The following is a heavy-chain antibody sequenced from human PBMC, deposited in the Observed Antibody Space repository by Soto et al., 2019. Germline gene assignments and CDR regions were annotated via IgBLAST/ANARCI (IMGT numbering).Heavy chain of an antibody. CDR3: ARTQIMLTLGAQGAASFYVMDV. CDR2: IDWDDDK. J-gene: IGHJ6*01. D-gene: IGHD3-16*01. Sequence: SGPTLVNPTQTLTLTCTFSGFSLSTSGMCVSWIRQPPGKALEWLARIDWDDDKYYSTSLKTRLTISKDTSKNQVVLTMTNMDPVDTATYYCARTQIMLTLGAQGAASFYVMDVWRQGTMVSVSS. V-gene: IGHV2-70*11. CDR1: GFSLSTSGMC.